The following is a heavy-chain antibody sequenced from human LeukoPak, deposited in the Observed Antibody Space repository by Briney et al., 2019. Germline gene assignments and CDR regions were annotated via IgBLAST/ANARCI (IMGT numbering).Heavy chain of an antibody. CDR1: GGSISSYY. J-gene: IGHJ5*02. CDR3: ARSDFDWLLLTPNSWFDP. Sequence: SETLSLTCTVSGGSISSYYWSWIRQPPGKGLEWIGYIYYSGSTNYNPSLKSRVTISVDTYKNQFSLKLSSVTAADTAVYYCARSDFDWLLLTPNSWFDPWGQGTLVTVSS. CDR2: IYYSGST. D-gene: IGHD3-9*01. V-gene: IGHV4-59*01.